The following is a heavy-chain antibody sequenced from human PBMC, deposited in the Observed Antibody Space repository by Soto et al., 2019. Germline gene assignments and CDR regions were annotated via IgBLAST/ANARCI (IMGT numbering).Heavy chain of an antibody. Sequence: RASVKVSCKASGYTFTSYAMHWVRQAPGQRLEWMGWINAGNGNTKYSQKFQGRVTITRDTSASTAYMELSSLRSEDTAVYYCAIPEYSSGVLGMDVWGQGTTVTVSS. V-gene: IGHV1-3*01. CDR2: INAGNGNT. D-gene: IGHD6-19*01. CDR3: AIPEYSSGVLGMDV. J-gene: IGHJ6*02. CDR1: GYTFTSYA.